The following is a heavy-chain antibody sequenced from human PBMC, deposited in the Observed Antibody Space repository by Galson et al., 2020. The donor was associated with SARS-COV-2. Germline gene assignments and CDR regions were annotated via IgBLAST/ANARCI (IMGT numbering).Heavy chain of an antibody. V-gene: IGHV3-9*01. CDR3: APDLFRLSSSGCNFLDY. J-gene: IGHJ4*02. D-gene: IGHD6-19*01. CDR1: GFTFDDYA. CDR2: ITWNSGRI. Sequence: TGGSLRLSCAASGFTFDDYAMHWVRKAPGKGLERVSGITWNSGRIGYADSVKGRFTISRDHANNSLSLQMNSLIADATALYYCAPDLFRLSSSGCNFLDYYGQVTLVTVSS.